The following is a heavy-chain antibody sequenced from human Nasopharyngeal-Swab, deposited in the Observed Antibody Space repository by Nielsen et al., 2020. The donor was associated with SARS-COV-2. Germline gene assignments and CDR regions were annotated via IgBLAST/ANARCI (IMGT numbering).Heavy chain of an antibody. CDR3: GTTPAGTYYYYMDV. D-gene: IGHD2/OR15-2a*01. V-gene: IGHV3-66*01. Sequence: GESLKISCAASGFIVSSNYMSWVRQAPGKGLEWVSVIYSGGSTYYADSVKGRFTISRDNSKNTLYLQMNSLRAEDTAVYYSGTTPAGTYYYYMDVWGKGTTVTVSS. CDR1: GFIVSSNY. CDR2: IYSGGST. J-gene: IGHJ6*03.